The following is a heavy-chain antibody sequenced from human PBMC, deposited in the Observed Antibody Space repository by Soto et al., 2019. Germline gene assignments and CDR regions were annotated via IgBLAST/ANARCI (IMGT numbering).Heavy chain of an antibody. J-gene: IGHJ5*02. V-gene: IGHV3-23*01. Sequence: TGGSLRLSCAASGFTFSSYAMSWVRQAPGKGLEWVSAISGSGGSTYYADSVKGRFTISRDNSKNTLYLQMNSLRAEDTAVYYCAKGRNKLLTGTRSPNPGGFYNWFDPWGQGTLVTVSS. CDR1: GFTFSSYA. D-gene: IGHD1-7*01. CDR3: AKGRNKLLTGTRSPNPGGFYNWFDP. CDR2: ISGSGGST.